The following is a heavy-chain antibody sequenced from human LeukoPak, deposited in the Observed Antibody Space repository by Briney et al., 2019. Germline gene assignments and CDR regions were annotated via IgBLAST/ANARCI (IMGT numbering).Heavy chain of an antibody. CDR2: ISTSSRYI. Sequence: GGSLRLSCVASGFTLSNYDMNWVRQAPGKGLEWVSSISTSSRYIYYKDSVRGRFTISRDDAKNSLHLEMNSLRAEDTAVYYCARADCSSSTCYLRRSWFDPWGQGTLVTVSS. CDR3: ARADCSSSTCYLRRSWFDP. CDR1: GFTLSNYD. V-gene: IGHV3-21*01. D-gene: IGHD2-2*01. J-gene: IGHJ5*02.